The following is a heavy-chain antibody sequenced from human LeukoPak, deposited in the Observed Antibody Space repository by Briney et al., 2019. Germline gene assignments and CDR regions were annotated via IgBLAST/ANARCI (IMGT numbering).Heavy chain of an antibody. CDR2: IYYSGST. Sequence: KPSETLSLTCTVSGGSISSSSYYWGWIRQPPGKGLEWIGSIYYSGSTYYNPSLKSRVTISVDTSKNQFSLKLSSVTAADTAVYYCARLFGFYSYGRFDYWGQGTLVTVSS. V-gene: IGHV4-39*01. J-gene: IGHJ4*02. CDR1: GGSISSSSYY. D-gene: IGHD5-18*01. CDR3: ARLFGFYSYGRFDY.